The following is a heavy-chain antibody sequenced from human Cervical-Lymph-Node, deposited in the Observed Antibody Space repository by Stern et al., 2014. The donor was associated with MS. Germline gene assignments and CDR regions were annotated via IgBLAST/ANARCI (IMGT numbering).Heavy chain of an antibody. J-gene: IGHJ4*02. CDR3: ARDDAYYDFWSGYYRPVVDY. Sequence: EVQLEESGGGLVQPGGSLRLSCAASGFTFSSYSMNWVRQAPGKGLEWVSYISSSSSTIYYADSVKGRFTISRDNAKNSLYLQMNSLRDEDTAVYYCARDDAYYDFWSGYYRPVVDYWGQGTLVTVSS. V-gene: IGHV3-48*02. CDR2: ISSSSSTI. CDR1: GFTFSSYS. D-gene: IGHD3-3*01.